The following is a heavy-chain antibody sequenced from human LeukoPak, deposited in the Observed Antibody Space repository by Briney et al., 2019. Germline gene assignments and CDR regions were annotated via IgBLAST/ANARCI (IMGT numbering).Heavy chain of an antibody. CDR2: ISSSSSYI. Sequence: PGGSLRLSCAASGFTFSSYSMNWVRQAPGKGPEWVSSISSSSSYIYYADSVKGRFTISGDNAKNSLYLQMNSLRAEDTAVYYCAGPRRGYSYGWIDYWGQGTLVTVSS. D-gene: IGHD5-18*01. J-gene: IGHJ4*02. CDR3: AGPRRGYSYGWIDY. CDR1: GFTFSSYS. V-gene: IGHV3-21*01.